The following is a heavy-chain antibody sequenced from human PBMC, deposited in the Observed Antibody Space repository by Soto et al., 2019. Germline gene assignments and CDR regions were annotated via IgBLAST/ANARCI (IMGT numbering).Heavy chain of an antibody. V-gene: IGHV4-39*01. CDR3: ARRRRRGSPGIHAFDI. CDR1: GGSISSGSYY. Sequence: SETLSLTCTVPGGSISSGSYYWGWIRQPPGKGLEWIGSIFYSGSTYYNPSLKSRVTISVDTSKNQFSLKLSSVTAADTAVYYCARRRRRGSPGIHAFDIWGQGTMVTVSS. D-gene: IGHD3-10*01. CDR2: IFYSGST. J-gene: IGHJ3*02.